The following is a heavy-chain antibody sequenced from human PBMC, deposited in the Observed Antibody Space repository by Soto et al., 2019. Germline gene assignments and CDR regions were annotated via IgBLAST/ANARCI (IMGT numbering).Heavy chain of an antibody. D-gene: IGHD6-19*01. CDR2: IYWDDDK. V-gene: IGHV2-5*02. CDR1: GFSLSTSGVG. Sequence: QITLKESGPTLVKPTQTLTLTCTFSGFSLSTSGVGVGWIRQPPGKALEWLALIYWDDDKRYSPSLKSRLTITKDTSKNQVVLTMTNMEPVDTATYYCAHRKPVAGRVGHWDAFDIGGQGTMVTVSS. J-gene: IGHJ3*02. CDR3: AHRKPVAGRVGHWDAFDI.